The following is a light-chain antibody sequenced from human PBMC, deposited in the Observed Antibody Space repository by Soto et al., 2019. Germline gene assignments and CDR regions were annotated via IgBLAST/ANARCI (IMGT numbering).Light chain of an antibody. CDR2: AAS. J-gene: IGKJ2*01. Sequence: DIQMTQSPSSLSASVGDRVTITCRASQSISSYLNWYQQKPGKAPKLLIYAASSLPTGVPSRFSGGGSGTDFTLTISSLQPEDFATYYCQQTYNTPYTFGQGTKLEIE. CDR3: QQTYNTPYT. V-gene: IGKV1-39*01. CDR1: QSISSY.